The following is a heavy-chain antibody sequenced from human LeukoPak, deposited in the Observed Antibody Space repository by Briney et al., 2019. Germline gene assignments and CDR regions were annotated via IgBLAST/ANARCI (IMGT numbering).Heavy chain of an antibody. CDR3: NRIEWGLPPA. V-gene: IGHV3-7*05. Sequence: GGSLRLSCAASGFIFSTYWMNWVRQSPGKGLEWVANINQDGSEKFYVDSVKGRFTISRDNAKNSLFLQMDSLRAEDTAVYYCNRIEWGLPPAWGQGTQVTVSS. CDR1: GFIFSTYW. CDR2: INQDGSEK. D-gene: IGHD1-26*01. J-gene: IGHJ5*02.